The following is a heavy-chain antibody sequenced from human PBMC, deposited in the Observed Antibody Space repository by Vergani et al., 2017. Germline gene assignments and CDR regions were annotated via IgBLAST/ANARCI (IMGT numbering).Heavy chain of an antibody. Sequence: EVQLVESGGGLVQPGGSLRLSCAASGFTVSSNYMSWVRQAPGKGLEWVSGISWNSNSIGYADSVKGRFTISRDNDKNSLYLQMNSLRAEDTALYYCAKDLGTSSGGGWFDPWGQGTLVTVSS. D-gene: IGHD6-6*01. V-gene: IGHV3-9*01. CDR1: GFTVSSNY. CDR2: ISWNSNSI. CDR3: AKDLGTSSGGGWFDP. J-gene: IGHJ5*02.